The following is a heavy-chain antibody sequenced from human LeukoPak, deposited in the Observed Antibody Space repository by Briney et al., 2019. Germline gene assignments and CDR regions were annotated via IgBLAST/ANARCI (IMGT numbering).Heavy chain of an antibody. CDR2: INHSGST. D-gene: IGHD3-9*01. J-gene: IGHJ4*01. V-gene: IGHV4-34*01. CDR1: GGSFSGYY. Sequence: PSETLSLTCAVYGGSFSGYYWSWIRQPPGKGLEWIGEINHSGSTNYNPSLKCRVTISVDTSKNQFSLKLSSVTAADTAGYYCAGAGQYFAGSKGYSFNNWGKEPLSPSPQ. CDR3: AGAGQYFAGSKGYSFNN.